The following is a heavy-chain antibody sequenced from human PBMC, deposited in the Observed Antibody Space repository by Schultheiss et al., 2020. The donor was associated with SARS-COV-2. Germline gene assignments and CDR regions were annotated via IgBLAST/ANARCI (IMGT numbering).Heavy chain of an antibody. CDR2: IYYSGST. CDR3: ARSSVVYGGY. CDR1: GGSISSISHY. J-gene: IGHJ4*02. V-gene: IGHV4-61*05. D-gene: IGHD3-16*01. Sequence: SETLSLTCSVSGGSISSISHYWGWIRQPPGKGLEWIGYIYYSGSTNYNPSLKSRVTISVDTSKNQFSLKLSSVTAADTAVYYCARSSVVYGGYWGQGTLVTVSS.